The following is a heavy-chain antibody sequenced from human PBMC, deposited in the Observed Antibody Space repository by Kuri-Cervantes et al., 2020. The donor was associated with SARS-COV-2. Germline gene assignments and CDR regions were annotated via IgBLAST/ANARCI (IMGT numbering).Heavy chain of an antibody. J-gene: IGHJ6*03. D-gene: IGHD3-16*01. CDR2: ISGSGGST. Sequence: GESLKISCAASGFTFSSYAMSWVRQAPRKGLEWVSAISGSGGSTYYADSVKGRFTIFRDNAKNSLYLQMNSLRAEDTAVYYCASLLSGGGAHLYYFYMDAWGKGTSVTVSS. V-gene: IGHV3-23*01. CDR1: GFTFSSYA. CDR3: ASLLSGGGAHLYYFYMDA.